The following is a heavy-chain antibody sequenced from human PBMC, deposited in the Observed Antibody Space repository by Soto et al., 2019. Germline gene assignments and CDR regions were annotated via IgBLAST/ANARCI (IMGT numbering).Heavy chain of an antibody. CDR1: GGSISSYY. D-gene: IGHD5-12*01. Sequence: SETLSLTCTVSGGSISSYYWSWIRQPPGKGLGWIGYIYYSGSTNYNPSLKSRVTISVDTSKNQFSLKLSSVTAADTAVYYCARGYRVATARYYFDYWGQGTLVTVSS. CDR2: IYYSGST. J-gene: IGHJ4*02. V-gene: IGHV4-59*01. CDR3: ARGYRVATARYYFDY.